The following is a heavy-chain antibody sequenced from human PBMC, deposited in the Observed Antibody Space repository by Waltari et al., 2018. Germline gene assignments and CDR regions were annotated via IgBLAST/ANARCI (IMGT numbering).Heavy chain of an antibody. CDR1: GFTFSSYA. Sequence: EVQLVESGGGLAKPGGSLRLSCAASGFTFSSYAMYWVRQAPGKGLEWVSAISSGGSTYYADSVKGRFTIARDNSKNTLSLQMNSLRAEDTAVYYCAKDRRTYSSSYSKVFDYWGQGVLVTVSS. D-gene: IGHD6-13*01. CDR3: AKDRRTYSSSYSKVFDY. V-gene: IGHV3-23*04. CDR2: ISSGGST. J-gene: IGHJ4*02.